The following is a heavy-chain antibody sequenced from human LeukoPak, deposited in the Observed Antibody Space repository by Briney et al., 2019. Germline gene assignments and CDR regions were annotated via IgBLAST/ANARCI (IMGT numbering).Heavy chain of an antibody. CDR1: GGSIGSSSYY. J-gene: IGHJ4*02. CDR2: IYTSGST. CDR3: ARGQCGSTSCYLDY. Sequence: SETLSLTCTVSGGSIGSSSYYWGWIRQPPGKGLEWIGRIYTSGSTNYNPSLKSRVTMSVDTSKNQFSLKLSSVTAADTAVYYCARGQCGSTSCYLDYWGQGTLVTVSS. D-gene: IGHD2-2*01. V-gene: IGHV4-39*07.